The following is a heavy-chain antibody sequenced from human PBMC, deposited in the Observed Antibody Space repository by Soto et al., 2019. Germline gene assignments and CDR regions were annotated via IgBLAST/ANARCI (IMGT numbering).Heavy chain of an antibody. CDR3: PRDRGGMGHTVALHI. V-gene: IGHV3-30*04. Sequence: QVQLVESGGGVVQPGRSLRLSCAASGFIFSSYAMHWVRQAPGKGLEWVAVISYDGRNQYYVDSLKGRFTISRDNSKNTLYLQMNSLRAEDTAVYYCPRDRGGMGHTVALHIWGQGTMVTVAS. D-gene: IGHD3-10*01. CDR2: ISYDGRNQ. J-gene: IGHJ3*02. CDR1: GFIFSSYA.